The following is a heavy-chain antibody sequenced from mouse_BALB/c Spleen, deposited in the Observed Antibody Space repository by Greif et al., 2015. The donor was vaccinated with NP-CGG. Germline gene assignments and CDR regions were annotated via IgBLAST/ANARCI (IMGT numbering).Heavy chain of an antibody. J-gene: IGHJ1*01. CDR2: IWRGGST. Sequence: VKLVESGPGLVQPSQSLSITCTVSGFSLTSYGVHWVRQSPGKGLEWLGVIWRGGSTDYNAAFMSRLSITKDNSKSQVFFKMNSLQADDTAIYYCAKNYGSSYWYFDVWGAGTTVTVSS. CDR1: GFSLTSYG. CDR3: AKNYGSSYWYFDV. D-gene: IGHD1-1*01. V-gene: IGHV2-5*01.